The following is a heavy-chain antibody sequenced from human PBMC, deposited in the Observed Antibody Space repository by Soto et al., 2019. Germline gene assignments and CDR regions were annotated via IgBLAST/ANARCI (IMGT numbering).Heavy chain of an antibody. V-gene: IGHV3-48*02. CDR1: GFTFSSYS. D-gene: IGHD3-22*01. CDR2: ISSSSSTI. CDR3: ARDLGYYDSSGRRSAFDI. J-gene: IGHJ3*02. Sequence: GGSLRLSCAASGFTFSSYSMNWVRQAPGKGLEWVSYISSSSSTIYYADSVKGRFTISRDNAKNSLYLQMNSLRDEDTAVYYCARDLGYYDSSGRRSAFDISGQGTMVTVAS.